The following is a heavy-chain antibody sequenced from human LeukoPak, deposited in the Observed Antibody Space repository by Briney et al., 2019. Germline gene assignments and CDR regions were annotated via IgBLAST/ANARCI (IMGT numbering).Heavy chain of an antibody. Sequence: GGSLRLSCAASGFTVSSNYMSWVRQAPGKGLEWVSVIYSGGSTYYADSVKGRFTISRHNSKSTLYLQINSLRAEDTAVYYCAKAWWSTSSGGDSFGIWGQGTMVTVSS. J-gene: IGHJ3*02. CDR1: GFTVSSNY. CDR2: IYSGGST. V-gene: IGHV3-53*01. D-gene: IGHD6-6*01. CDR3: AKAWWSTSSGGDSFGI.